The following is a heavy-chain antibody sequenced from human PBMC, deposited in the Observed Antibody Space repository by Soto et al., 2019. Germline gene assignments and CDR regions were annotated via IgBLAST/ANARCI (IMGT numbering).Heavy chain of an antibody. CDR2: SYYSGST. Sequence: QVQLQESGPGLVKPSQTLSLTCTVSGGSISSGGYYWSWIRQHPGKGLECIGYSYYSGSTYYNPSLKSRVTISVDTSKNPFSLKLSSVTAADTAVDYCARDEGGNTAIGGWGQGTLVTVSA. J-gene: IGHJ4*02. CDR1: GGSISSGGYY. V-gene: IGHV4-31*03. CDR3: ARDEGGNTAIGG. D-gene: IGHD1-1*01.